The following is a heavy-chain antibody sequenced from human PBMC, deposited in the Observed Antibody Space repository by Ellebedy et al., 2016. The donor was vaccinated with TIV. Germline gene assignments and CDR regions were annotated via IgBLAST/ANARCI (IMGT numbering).Heavy chain of an antibody. J-gene: IGHJ6*02. CDR3: AKDNQWLVPPDYYYYGMDV. CDR1: GFTFSSYG. D-gene: IGHD6-19*01. Sequence: GGSLRLSCAASGFTFSSYGMHWVRQAPGKGLEWVAVIWYDGSNKYYADSVKGRFTISRDNSKNTLYLQMNSLRAEDTAVYYCAKDNQWLVPPDYYYYGMDVWGQGTTVTVSS. V-gene: IGHV3-30*02. CDR2: IWYDGSNK.